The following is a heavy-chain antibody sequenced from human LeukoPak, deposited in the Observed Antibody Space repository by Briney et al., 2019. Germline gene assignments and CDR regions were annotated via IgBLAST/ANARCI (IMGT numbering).Heavy chain of an antibody. CDR2: IHYDGSNK. J-gene: IGHJ4*02. D-gene: IGHD3-10*01. Sequence: GGSLRLSCAASGFTFSSYGMHWVRQAPGKGLEWVTFIHYDGSNKYYADSVKGRFTISRDNSKNTLYLQMNSLRAEDTAVYYCAKRLLWFGELSPLDYWGQGTLVTVSS. V-gene: IGHV3-30*02. CDR1: GFTFSSYG. CDR3: AKRLLWFGELSPLDY.